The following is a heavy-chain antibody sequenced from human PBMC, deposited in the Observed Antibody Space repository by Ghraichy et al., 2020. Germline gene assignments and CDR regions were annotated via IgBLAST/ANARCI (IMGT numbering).Heavy chain of an antibody. V-gene: IGHV3-48*02. CDR1: GFAFSSFT. D-gene: IGHD3-3*01. CDR2: ISGRSNSI. Sequence: ETLSLTCAASGFAFSSFTMNWVRQAPGKGLEWVSYISGRSNSIYYADSVKGRFTVSRDNAEHSLFLQMYSLRDEDTAVYYCARVVTNYDYYGLHVWAQGTTGIVSS. J-gene: IGHJ6*02. CDR3: ARVVTNYDYYGLHV.